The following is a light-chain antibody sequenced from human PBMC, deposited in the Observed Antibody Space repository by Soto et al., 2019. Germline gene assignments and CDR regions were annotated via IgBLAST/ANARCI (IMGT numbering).Light chain of an antibody. V-gene: IGLV2-23*01. CDR3: CSHAGGYTWV. Sequence: QSALTQPASVSGSPGQSITISCTGTSSDVGSYNLVSWYQQHPGKAPKLMIYEGSKRPSGVSNRFSGSKSGNTASLTISGLQAEDEADYYCCSHAGGYTWVFGGGTKLTVL. CDR2: EGS. CDR1: SSDVGSYNL. J-gene: IGLJ3*02.